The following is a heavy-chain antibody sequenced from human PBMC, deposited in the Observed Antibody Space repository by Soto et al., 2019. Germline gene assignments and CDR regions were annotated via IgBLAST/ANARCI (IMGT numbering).Heavy chain of an antibody. D-gene: IGHD6-13*01. V-gene: IGHV4-31*03. CDR3: AREAVQQLGWFDP. CDR2: IYYSGST. J-gene: IGHJ5*02. CDR1: GGSMSSGGYY. Sequence: QVQLQEGGPGLVMPSQTLSLTCTVSGGSMSSGGYYWSWIRQHPGKGLEWIGYIYYSGSTYYNPSLKSRVTISVDTSKNQFSLKLSSVTAADTAVYYCAREAVQQLGWFDPWGQGTLVTVSS.